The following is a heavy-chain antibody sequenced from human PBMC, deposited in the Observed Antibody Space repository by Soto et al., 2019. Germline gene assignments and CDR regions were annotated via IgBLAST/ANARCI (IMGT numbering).Heavy chain of an antibody. J-gene: IGHJ4*02. Sequence: LGGSLRLSCAASGFTFISYWMSWVLQAPGKGLEWVANIKQDGSEKYYVDSVKGRFTISRDNAKNSLYLQMNSLRAEDTAVYYCARLMDYGDSDHEWGQGTLVTVSS. D-gene: IGHD4-17*01. V-gene: IGHV3-7*01. CDR2: IKQDGSEK. CDR3: ARLMDYGDSDHE. CDR1: GFTFISYW.